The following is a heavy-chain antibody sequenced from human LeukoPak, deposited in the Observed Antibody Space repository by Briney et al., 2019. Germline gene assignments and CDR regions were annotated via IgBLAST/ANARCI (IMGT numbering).Heavy chain of an antibody. CDR1: GFTFDDYA. CDR2: ISWNSGTI. D-gene: IGHD6-19*01. Sequence: PGGSLRLSCAASGFTFDDYAMYWVRQAPGKCLEWVSGISWNSGTIGYADSVKGRFTISRDNAKNSLYLQMNSLRAEDMALYYCVKGTKLAVADTMDSWGQGTLVTVSS. CDR3: VKGTKLAVADTMDS. J-gene: IGHJ4*02. V-gene: IGHV3-9*03.